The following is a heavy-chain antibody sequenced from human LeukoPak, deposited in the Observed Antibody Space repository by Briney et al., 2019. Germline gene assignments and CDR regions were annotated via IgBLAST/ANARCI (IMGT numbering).Heavy chain of an antibody. V-gene: IGHV4-34*01. CDR1: GGSFSGYY. CDR3: ARGAYCGGDCYSGVDY. CDR2: INHSGST. D-gene: IGHD2-21*02. Sequence: SETLSLTCAVYGGSFSGYYWSWIRRPPGKGLEWIGEINHSGSTNYNPSLKSRVTISVDTSKNQFSLKLSSVTAADTAVYYCARGAYCGGDCYSGVDYWGQGTLVTVSS. J-gene: IGHJ4*02.